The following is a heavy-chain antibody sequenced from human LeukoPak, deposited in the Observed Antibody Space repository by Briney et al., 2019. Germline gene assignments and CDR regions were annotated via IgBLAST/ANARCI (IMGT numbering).Heavy chain of an antibody. CDR3: ARALVVGDATRRYYYYMDV. J-gene: IGHJ6*03. D-gene: IGHD2-2*01. CDR2: IFYSGST. CDR1: GGSISPYY. V-gene: IGHV4-59*01. Sequence: SETLSLTCTVSGGSISPYYWSWIRQPPGKRLEWIGYIFYSGSTSFSPSLKSRVTMSVDTSKNQFSLKLSSVTAADTAVYYCARALVVGDATRRYYYYMDVWGKGTTVTVSS.